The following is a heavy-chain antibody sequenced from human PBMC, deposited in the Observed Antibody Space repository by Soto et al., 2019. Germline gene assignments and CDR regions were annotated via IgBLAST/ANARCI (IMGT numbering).Heavy chain of an antibody. Sequence: VQLVQSGTELKKPGTSVNVSCKTSGGSFNRFGLSWVRQAPGQGLEWMGWIIPMLGTTKYAQRFQGRVTVTADESANTAYMVLSSLRSEDTAVYYCATTSQHDYRVPGPIKDYGVDVWGQGTTVSVSS. CDR2: IIPMLGTT. CDR1: GGSFNRFG. CDR3: ATTSQHDYRVPGPIKDYGVDV. J-gene: IGHJ6*02. V-gene: IGHV1-69*12. D-gene: IGHD4-4*01.